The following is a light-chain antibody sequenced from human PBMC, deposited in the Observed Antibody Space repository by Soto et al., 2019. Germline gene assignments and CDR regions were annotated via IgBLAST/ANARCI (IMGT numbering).Light chain of an antibody. V-gene: IGKV3-20*01. CDR3: QQYGSIPWT. J-gene: IGKJ1*01. CDR1: ESVVSNY. CDR2: DAS. Sequence: ETVLTPSPGTLSLSPGERATLSCRATESVVSNYLAWYQLKPGQAPRLLIYDASSRATGIPDRFSGSGSGTDFTLTISRLEPEDFAVYYCQQYGSIPWTFGQGTKVDIK.